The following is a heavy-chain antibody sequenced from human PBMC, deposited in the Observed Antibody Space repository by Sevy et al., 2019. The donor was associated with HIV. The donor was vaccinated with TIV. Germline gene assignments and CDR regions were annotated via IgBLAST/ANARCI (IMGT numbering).Heavy chain of an antibody. Sequence: GGSLRLSCAASGFTFNNYAMHWARQAPGKGLEWVTAISTDGGNEYYADSVKGRFTISRDNSKNTRYLQMDSPRPEDTAVYYCGKVPPGRDKTIWGQGTLGTVSS. V-gene: IGHV3-30*18. CDR3: GKVPPGRDKTI. D-gene: IGHD3-10*01. J-gene: IGHJ4*02. CDR2: ISTDGGNE. CDR1: GFTFNNYA.